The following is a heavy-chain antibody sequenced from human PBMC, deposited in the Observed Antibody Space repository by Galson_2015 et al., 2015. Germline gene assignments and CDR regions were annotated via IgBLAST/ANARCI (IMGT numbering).Heavy chain of an antibody. D-gene: IGHD2/OR15-2a*01. V-gene: IGHV3-66*03. J-gene: IGHJ3*02. CDR3: ARDVLNKAFDI. Sequence: VSVMYPSGTTYIEDSVKGRFSLSRDSSKNILYLHMSSLKAEDTAVYYCARDVLNKAFDIWGQGTMVTVSS. CDR2: MYPSGTT.